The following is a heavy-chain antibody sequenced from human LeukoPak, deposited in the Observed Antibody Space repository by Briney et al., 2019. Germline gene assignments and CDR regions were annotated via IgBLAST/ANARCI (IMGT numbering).Heavy chain of an antibody. CDR2: INAGNGNT. CDR1: GYTFTSYA. J-gene: IGHJ4*02. V-gene: IGHV1-3*01. Sequence: ASVKVSCKASGYTFTSYAMHWVRQAPGQRLEWMGWINAGNGNTKCSQKFQGRVTITRDTSASTAYVELSSLRSEDTAVYYCARGDFWSGYCYWGQGTLVTVSP. D-gene: IGHD3-3*01. CDR3: ARGDFWSGYCY.